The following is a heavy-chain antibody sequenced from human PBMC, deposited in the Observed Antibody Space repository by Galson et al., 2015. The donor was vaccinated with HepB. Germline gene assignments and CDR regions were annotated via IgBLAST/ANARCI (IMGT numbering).Heavy chain of an antibody. Sequence: TCTVSGGSISSYYWGWIRQPPGKGLEWIGYIYYSGSTNYNPSLKSRVTISVDTSKNQFSLKLSPVTAADTAVYYCARGRYSYGLYAFDIWGQGTMVTVSS. V-gene: IGHV4-59*01. CDR2: IYYSGST. D-gene: IGHD5-18*01. J-gene: IGHJ3*02. CDR1: GGSISSYY. CDR3: ARGRYSYGLYAFDI.